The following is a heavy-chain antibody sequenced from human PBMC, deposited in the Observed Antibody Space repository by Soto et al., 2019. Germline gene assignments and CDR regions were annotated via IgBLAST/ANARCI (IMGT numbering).Heavy chain of an antibody. CDR3: ATLGMEIRAHFDY. Sequence: EVQLVQSGAEVKKPGATVKISCKVSGYTFTDYYIHWVQQAPGKGLEWMGLVDPEDDATVFAEKFQDRVTMTADTSTGTAYMELSGLRYDDTAGYYCATLGMEIRAHFDYWGQGTPVTVSS. V-gene: IGHV1-69-2*01. CDR1: GYTFTDYY. CDR2: VDPEDDAT. D-gene: IGHD3-16*01. J-gene: IGHJ4*02.